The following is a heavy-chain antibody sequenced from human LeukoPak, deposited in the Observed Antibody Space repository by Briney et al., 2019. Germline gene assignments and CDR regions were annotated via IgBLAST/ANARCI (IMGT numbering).Heavy chain of an antibody. J-gene: IGHJ4*02. CDR1: GFTFSSYA. CDR3: AKAPSYDSSGFGY. Sequence: GGSLRLSCAASGFTFSSYAMSWVCQAPGKGLEWVSAISGSGGSTYYADSVKGRFTISRDNSKNTLYLQMNSLRAEDTAVYYCAKAPSYDSSGFGYWGQGTLVTVSS. CDR2: ISGSGGST. V-gene: IGHV3-23*01. D-gene: IGHD3-22*01.